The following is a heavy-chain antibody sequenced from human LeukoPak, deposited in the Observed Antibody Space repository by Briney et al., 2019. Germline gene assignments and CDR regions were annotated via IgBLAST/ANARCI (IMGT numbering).Heavy chain of an antibody. D-gene: IGHD3-10*01. Sequence: PSETLSLTCTVSGGSISPYSWSWIRQPAGKELEWIGRVHASGSPNYNPSLKSRVIISVDKSKNQFSLNLNSVTAADTAVYYCARDGTYGSGSDQHTTLDYWGQGTLVTVSS. V-gene: IGHV4-4*07. J-gene: IGHJ4*02. CDR2: VHASGSP. CDR1: GGSISPYS. CDR3: ARDGTYGSGSDQHTTLDY.